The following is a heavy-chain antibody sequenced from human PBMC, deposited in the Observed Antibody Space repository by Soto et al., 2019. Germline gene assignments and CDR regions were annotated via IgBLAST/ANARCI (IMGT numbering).Heavy chain of an antibody. V-gene: IGHV3-23*01. CDR2: ISGSGGST. CDR3: AKDSRYYYDSSGYYYWDAFDI. CDR1: GFTFSSYA. J-gene: IGHJ3*02. Sequence: GESLKISCAASGFTFSSYAMSWVRQAPGKGLEWVSAISGSGGSTYYADSVKGRFTISRDNSKNTLYLQMNSLRAEDTAVYYCAKDSRYYYDSSGYYYWDAFDIWGQGTMVTVS. D-gene: IGHD3-22*01.